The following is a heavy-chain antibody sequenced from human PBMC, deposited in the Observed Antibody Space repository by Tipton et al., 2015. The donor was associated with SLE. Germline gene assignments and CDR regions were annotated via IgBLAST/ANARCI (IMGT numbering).Heavy chain of an antibody. Sequence: SLTCTVSGGSISSSSYYWGWIRQPPGKGLEWIGSIYYSGSTYYNPSLKSRVTISVDTSKNQFSLKLSSVTTADTAVYYCARGGPRGFWVIAIQARYFDYWGQGTLVTVSS. CDR2: IYYSGST. J-gene: IGHJ4*02. D-gene: IGHD2-21*01. CDR1: GGSISSSSYY. V-gene: IGHV4-39*07. CDR3: ARGGPRGFWVIAIQARYFDY.